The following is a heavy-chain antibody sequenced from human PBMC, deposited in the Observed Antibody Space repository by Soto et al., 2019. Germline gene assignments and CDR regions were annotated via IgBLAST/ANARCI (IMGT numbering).Heavy chain of an antibody. D-gene: IGHD5-12*01. Sequence: PGGSLRLSCAASGFTFSSYGMHWVRQAPGKGLEWVAVIWYDGSNKYYADSVKGRFTISRDNSKNTLYLQMNSLRAEDTAVYYCARGRWDIVATIKMYYFDYWGQGTRVTVAS. V-gene: IGHV3-33*01. CDR3: ARGRWDIVATIKMYYFDY. CDR1: GFTFSSYG. J-gene: IGHJ4*02. CDR2: IWYDGSNK.